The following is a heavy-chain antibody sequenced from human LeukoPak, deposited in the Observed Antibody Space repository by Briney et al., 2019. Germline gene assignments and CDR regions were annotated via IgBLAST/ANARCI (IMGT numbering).Heavy chain of an antibody. CDR2: INHSGST. CDR3: ARHGDFRRWRGNYFDY. Sequence: SQTLSLTCTVSGGSISSGSYYWSWIRQPPGKGLEWIGEINHSGSTNYNPSLKSRVTISVDTSKNQFSPKLSSVTAADTAVYYCARHGDFRRWRGNYFDYWGQGTLVTVSS. D-gene: IGHD3-3*01. V-gene: IGHV4-39*01. CDR1: GGSISSGSYY. J-gene: IGHJ4*02.